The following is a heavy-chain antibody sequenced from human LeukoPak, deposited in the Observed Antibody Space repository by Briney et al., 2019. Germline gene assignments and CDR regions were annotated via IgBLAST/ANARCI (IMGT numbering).Heavy chain of an antibody. D-gene: IGHD6-19*01. CDR3: ARSISSGWPPMTYYFDY. J-gene: IGHJ4*02. CDR2: IYNSGST. V-gene: IGHV4-59*01. CDR1: GGSISSYY. Sequence: IPSETLSLTCTVSGGSISSYYWSWIRQPPGKGLELIAYIYNSGSTNYNPSLKSRVTILVYTAKNQFSLKLSSVTAADTAVYYCARSISSGWPPMTYYFDYWGQGTLVTVSS.